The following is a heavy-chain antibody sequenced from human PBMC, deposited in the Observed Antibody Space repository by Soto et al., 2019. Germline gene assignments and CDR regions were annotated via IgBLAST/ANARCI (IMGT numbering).Heavy chain of an antibody. J-gene: IGHJ4*02. Sequence: SETLSLTCAVYGGSFSGYYWSWIRQPPGKGLEWIGEINHSGSTNYNPSLKSRVTISVDTSKNQFSLKLSSVTAADTAVYYCARANYGDYSLDYWGQGTLVTVYS. V-gene: IGHV4-34*01. D-gene: IGHD4-17*01. CDR1: GGSFSGYY. CDR2: INHSGST. CDR3: ARANYGDYSLDY.